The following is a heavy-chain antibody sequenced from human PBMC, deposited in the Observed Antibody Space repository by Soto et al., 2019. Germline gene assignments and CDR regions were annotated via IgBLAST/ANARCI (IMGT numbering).Heavy chain of an antibody. CDR1: AFTFKNHW. J-gene: IGHJ4*02. V-gene: IGHV3-74*01. Sequence: GGSLRLSCAASAFTFKNHWMHWVRQVPGKGPVWVSRINGDGSFTSYADAVKGRFTISRDNAKNTLYLQMDSLKTEDTAVYHCAKDRSRGPAAYDFDYWGQGTLVTVSS. D-gene: IGHD2-2*01. CDR2: INGDGSFT. CDR3: AKDRSRGPAAYDFDY.